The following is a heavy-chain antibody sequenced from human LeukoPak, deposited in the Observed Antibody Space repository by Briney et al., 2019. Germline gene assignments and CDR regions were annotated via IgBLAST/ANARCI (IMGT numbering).Heavy chain of an antibody. CDR3: AKGREDFDY. J-gene: IGHJ4*02. V-gene: IGHV3-30*18. CDR2: ISYDGSNK. CDR1: GFTFSSYG. Sequence: GGSLRLSCAASGFTFSSYGMHWVRQAPGKGLEWVAVISYDGSNKYYADSVKGRFTISRDNSKNTLYLQMNSLRAEDTAVYYCAKGREDFDYWAREPWSPSPQ.